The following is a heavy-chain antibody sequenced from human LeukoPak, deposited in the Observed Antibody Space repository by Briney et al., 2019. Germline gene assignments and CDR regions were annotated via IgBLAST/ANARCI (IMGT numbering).Heavy chain of an antibody. V-gene: IGHV4-4*07. D-gene: IGHD2-15*01. CDR1: GGSISSYY. J-gene: IGHJ5*02. CDR2: IYTSGNT. CDR3: ARWVGTGYCSGGTYYNWFDP. Sequence: SETLSLTCTVSGGSISSYYWSWIRQPAGKGLGWIGRIYTSGNTNYNPSLKSRVTMSLDTPKSQFSLKLSSVTAADTAVYYCARWVGTGYCSGGTYYNWFDPWGQGTLVTVSS.